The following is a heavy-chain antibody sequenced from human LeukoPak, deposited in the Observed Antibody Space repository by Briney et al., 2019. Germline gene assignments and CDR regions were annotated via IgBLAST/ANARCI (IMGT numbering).Heavy chain of an antibody. Sequence: SETLSLTCAVYGGSFSGYYWSWIRQPPGKGLEWIGEINHSGSTNYNPSLKSRVTISVDTSKNQFSLKLSSVTAADTAVYYCARDRGYSYGYWSIWGQGTLVTVSS. D-gene: IGHD5-18*01. CDR3: ARDRGYSYGYWSI. CDR1: GGSFSGYY. V-gene: IGHV4-34*01. J-gene: IGHJ4*02. CDR2: INHSGST.